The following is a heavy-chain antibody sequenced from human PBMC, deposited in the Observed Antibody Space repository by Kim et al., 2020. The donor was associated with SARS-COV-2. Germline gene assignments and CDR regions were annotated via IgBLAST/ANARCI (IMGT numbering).Heavy chain of an antibody. CDR1: GGTFSSYA. Sequence: SVKVSCKASGGTFSSYAISWVRQAPGQGLEWMGRIIPILGIANYAQKFQGRVTITADKSTSTAYMELSSLRSEDTAVYYCARDADDYSNYDGPASDYWGQGTLVTVSS. CDR2: IIPILGIA. CDR3: ARDADDYSNYDGPASDY. J-gene: IGHJ4*02. D-gene: IGHD4-4*01. V-gene: IGHV1-69*04.